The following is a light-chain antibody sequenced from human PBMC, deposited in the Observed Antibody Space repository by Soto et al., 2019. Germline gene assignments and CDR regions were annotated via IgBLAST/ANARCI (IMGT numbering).Light chain of an antibody. Sequence: EIVLTQSPGTLSLSPGERATLSCRAIQSVISSYLAWYQQKPGQAPRRLIYGASSRATGIPDRFSGSGSGTDFTLTISRLEPEDFAVYYCQQYGSSLGVTFGGGTKVDIK. CDR3: QQYGSSLGVT. CDR2: GAS. CDR1: QSVISSY. V-gene: IGKV3-20*01. J-gene: IGKJ4*01.